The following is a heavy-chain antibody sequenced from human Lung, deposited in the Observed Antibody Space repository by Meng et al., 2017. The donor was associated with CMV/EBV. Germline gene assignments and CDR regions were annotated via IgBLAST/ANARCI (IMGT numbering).Heavy chain of an antibody. D-gene: IGHD3-10*01. CDR2: MNPNSGNT. V-gene: IGHV1-8*01. CDR1: GYTFTSYD. J-gene: IGHJ5*02. Sequence: ASXXVSXKASGYTFTSYDINWVRQDTGQGLEWMGWMNPNSGNTAYAPKSQGRLTMTRNTSINTAYMDLSSLRSEDTAIYYCTRGRGSTHKGNWFDPWGQGTMVTVSS. CDR3: TRGRGSTHKGNWFDP.